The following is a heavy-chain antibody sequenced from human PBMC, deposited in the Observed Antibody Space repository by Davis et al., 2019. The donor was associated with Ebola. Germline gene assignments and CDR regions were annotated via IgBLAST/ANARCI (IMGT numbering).Heavy chain of an antibody. Sequence: PSETLSLTCTVSGGSISSSSYYWGWIRQPPGKGLEWIGSIYYSGSTYYNPSLKSRVTISVDTSKNQFSLKLSSVTAADTAVYYCARVAISSSWLLTDSYNWFDPWGQGTLVTVSS. J-gene: IGHJ5*02. V-gene: IGHV4-39*07. D-gene: IGHD6-13*01. CDR3: ARVAISSSWLLTDSYNWFDP. CDR2: IYYSGST. CDR1: GGSISSSSYY.